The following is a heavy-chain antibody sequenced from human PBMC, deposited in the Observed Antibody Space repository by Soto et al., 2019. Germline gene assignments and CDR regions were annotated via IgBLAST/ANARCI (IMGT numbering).Heavy chain of an antibody. D-gene: IGHD2-15*01. Sequence: SETLSLTCTVSGGSVSSGSYYWSWIRQTPGKGLEWIGYIYYSGSSNYNPSLKSRVTISVDTSKNQFSLKLGSVTAADTAVYYCASQRSLCSGGTCYSLDYWGQGDLVTVSS. CDR3: ASQRSLCSGGTCYSLDY. CDR1: GGSVSSGSYY. V-gene: IGHV4-61*01. J-gene: IGHJ4*02. CDR2: IYYSGSS.